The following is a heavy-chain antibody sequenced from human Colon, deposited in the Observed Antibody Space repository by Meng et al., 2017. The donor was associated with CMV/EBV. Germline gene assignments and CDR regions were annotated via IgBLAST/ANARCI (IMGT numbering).Heavy chain of an antibody. CDR3: ARDYYYGSGLDY. D-gene: IGHD3-10*01. CDR1: GYNFANYA. Sequence: QVQMGQSGPELKKPRASVKVSCEVSGYNFANYAINWVRQAPGQGLEWMGWINTNTGSPTYAQGFTGRFVFSLDPSVNTAYLQISSLKAEDTAVYSCARDYYYGSGLDYWGQGTLVTVSS. J-gene: IGHJ4*02. CDR2: INTNTGSP. V-gene: IGHV7-4-1*02.